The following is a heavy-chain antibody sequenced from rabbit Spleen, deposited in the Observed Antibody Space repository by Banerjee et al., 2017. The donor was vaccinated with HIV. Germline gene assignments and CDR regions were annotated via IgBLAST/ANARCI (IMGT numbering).Heavy chain of an antibody. CDR3: ARFYAGYGDFGYAAM. Sequence: QLKESGGGLVQPGGSLKLSCKASGFTLSSYYMNWVRQAPGKGLEWIGYIDPVFGITYYANWVNGRFSISRENAQNTVVLQMTSLTAADTATYFCARFYAGYGDFGYAAMCVPGTLVTVS. J-gene: IGHJ4*01. CDR1: GFTLSSYY. CDR2: IDPVFGIT. V-gene: IGHV1S7*01. D-gene: IGHD7-1*01.